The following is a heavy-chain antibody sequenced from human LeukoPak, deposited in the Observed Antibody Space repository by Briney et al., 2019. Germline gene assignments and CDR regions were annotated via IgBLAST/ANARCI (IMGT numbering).Heavy chain of an antibody. CDR1: GFTFSSYA. V-gene: IGHV3-23*01. J-gene: IGHJ4*02. CDR2: ISGSGGST. CDR3: AKDNFRSMVRGVMGY. D-gene: IGHD3-10*01. Sequence: GGSLRLSCAASGFTFSSYAMSWVRQAPGKGLERVSAISGSGGSTYYADSVKGRFTISRDNSKNTLYLQMNSLRAEDTAVYYCAKDNFRSMVRGVMGYWGQGTLVTVSS.